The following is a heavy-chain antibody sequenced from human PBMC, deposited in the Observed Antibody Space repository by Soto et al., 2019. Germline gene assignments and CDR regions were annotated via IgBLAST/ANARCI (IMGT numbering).Heavy chain of an antibody. CDR1: GFIFDNYA. V-gene: IGHV3-23*01. Sequence: EVKLSESGGGFIPPGASARLSCITSGFIFDNYAMSWVRQSPRRGLEWVAAISGSGHATYYTQSVQGRFIISRDKSKNTVFLQMNNLRAEDTAVYYCAKGRYFDSSGGCANYWGLGTLVTVSS. CDR3: AKGRYFDSSGGCANY. CDR2: ISGSGHAT. J-gene: IGHJ4*02. D-gene: IGHD3-22*01.